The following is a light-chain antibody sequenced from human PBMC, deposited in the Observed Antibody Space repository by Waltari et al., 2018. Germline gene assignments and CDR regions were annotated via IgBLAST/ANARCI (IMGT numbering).Light chain of an antibody. CDR1: QYISSY. J-gene: IGKJ1*01. CDR3: QHTYSIPWT. V-gene: IGKV1-39*01. Sequence: DIQMTQSPSSLSALVGDRVTITCRASQYISSYLNWYQHKSGKAPKLLIYAASSLQSGVPSRFSGSGSGTDFTLTISNLQPEDFATYFCQHTYSIPWTFGQGTKVEIE. CDR2: AAS.